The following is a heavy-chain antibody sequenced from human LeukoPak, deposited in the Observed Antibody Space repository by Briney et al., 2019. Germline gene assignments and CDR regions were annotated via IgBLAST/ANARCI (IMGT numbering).Heavy chain of an antibody. CDR3: ARGAGDYFDY. CDR2: IYTSGST. Sequence: PSDTLSLTCTVSGGSISSGSYYWSWIRQPAGTGLEWFGRIYTSGSTNYNPSLKSRVTISVDTSKNQFSLKLSSVPAADTAVYYCARGAGDYFDYWGQGTLVSVSS. V-gene: IGHV4-61*02. J-gene: IGHJ4*02. D-gene: IGHD6-25*01. CDR1: GGSISSGSYY.